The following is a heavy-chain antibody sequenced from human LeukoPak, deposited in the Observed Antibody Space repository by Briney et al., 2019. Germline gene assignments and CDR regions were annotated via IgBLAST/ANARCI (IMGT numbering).Heavy chain of an antibody. CDR2: IYYSGST. D-gene: IGHD3-10*01. V-gene: IGHV4-59*01. CDR1: GGSISSYY. CDR3: AKSAGGYYYYYMDV. J-gene: IGHJ6*03. Sequence: SGTLSLTCTVSGGSISSYYWSWIRQPPGKGLEWIGYIYYSGSTNYNPSLKSRVTISVDTSKNQFSLKLSSVTAADTAVYYCAKSAGGYYYYYMDVWGKGTTVTVSS.